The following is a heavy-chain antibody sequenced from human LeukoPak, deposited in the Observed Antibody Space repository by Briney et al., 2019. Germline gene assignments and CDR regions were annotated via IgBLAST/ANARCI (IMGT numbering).Heavy chain of an antibody. CDR3: ARTPIMITFGGVIEKGCYFDY. V-gene: IGHV2-70*01. Sequence: ESGPTLVNPTQTLTLTCTFSGFSLSTSGMCVSWIRQPPGKALEWLALIDWDDDKYYSTSLKTRLTIFKDTSKNQVVITMTKMDPVETATYYCARTPIMITFGGVIEKGCYFDYWGQGTLVTVSS. J-gene: IGHJ4*02. CDR2: IDWDDDK. CDR1: GFSLSTSGMC. D-gene: IGHD3-16*02.